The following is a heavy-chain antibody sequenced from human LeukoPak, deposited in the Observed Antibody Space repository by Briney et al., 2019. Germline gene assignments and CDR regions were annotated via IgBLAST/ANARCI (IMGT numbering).Heavy chain of an antibody. V-gene: IGHV3-21*04. CDR2: IISSSRYI. D-gene: IGHD5-12*01. Sequence: GGSLRLSCAASGFTFSTYSMNWVRQAPGKGLEWVSSIISSSRYIYYADSVKGRFTISRDNAKNSLYLQMNSLRAEDTAVYYCAKDPQWWLRLSFDYWGQGTLVTVSS. CDR1: GFTFSTYS. CDR3: AKDPQWWLRLSFDY. J-gene: IGHJ4*02.